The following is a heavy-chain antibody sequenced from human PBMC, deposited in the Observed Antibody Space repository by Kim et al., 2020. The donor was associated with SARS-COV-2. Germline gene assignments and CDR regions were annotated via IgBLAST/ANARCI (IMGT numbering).Heavy chain of an antibody. J-gene: IGHJ4*02. V-gene: IGHV1-46*01. CDR1: GYTFTSYY. CDR3: ARVGYDIAAAGNYFDY. Sequence: ASVKVSCKASGYTFTSYYMHWVRQAPGQGLEWMGIINPSGGSTSYAQKFQGRVTMTRDTSTSTVYMELSSLRSEDTAVYYCARVGYDIAAAGNYFDYWGQGTLVTVSS. D-gene: IGHD6-13*01. CDR2: INPSGGST.